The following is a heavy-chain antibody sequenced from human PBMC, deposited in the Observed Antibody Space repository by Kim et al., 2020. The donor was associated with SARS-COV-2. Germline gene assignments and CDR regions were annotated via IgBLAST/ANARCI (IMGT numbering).Heavy chain of an antibody. J-gene: IGHJ4*02. CDR2: ISNSGNTT. CDR3: TPPGEGY. Sequence: GGSLRLSCAASGLPFSTFGMSWVRQAPGKGLKWVAAISNSGNTTFYADSVKGRFTISRDNYKNTLYLHMSGLRADDTAIYFCTPPGEGYWGQGTLVTVS. V-gene: IGHV3-23*01. CDR1: GLPFSTFG.